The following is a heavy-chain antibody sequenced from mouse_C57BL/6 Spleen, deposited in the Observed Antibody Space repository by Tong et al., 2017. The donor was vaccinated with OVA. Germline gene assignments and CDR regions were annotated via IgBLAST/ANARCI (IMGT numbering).Heavy chain of an antibody. J-gene: IGHJ3*01. V-gene: IGHV1-7*01. CDR3: ARSLTTVAAWFAY. CDR1: GYTFTSYW. CDR2: INPSTGYT. Sequence: QVQLQQSGAELAKPGASVKMSCKASGYTFTSYWMHWVKQRPGQGLEWIGYINPSTGYTEYNQKFKDKATLTANKSSSKAYMQLSSLTSEDSAVYYCARSLTTVAAWFAYWGQGTLVTVSA. D-gene: IGHD1-1*01.